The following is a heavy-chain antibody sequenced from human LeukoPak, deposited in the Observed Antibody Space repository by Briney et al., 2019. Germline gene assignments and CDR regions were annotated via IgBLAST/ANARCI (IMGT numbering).Heavy chain of an antibody. Sequence: PGGSLRLSCAASGFTFSSYAMSWVRQAPGKGLEGVSAFSGSGGSTYYADSVKGRFTISRDNSKNTLYLQMNSLRAEDTAVYYCAKQKQQLPQGYYYYYMDVWGKGTTVTVSS. D-gene: IGHD6-13*01. V-gene: IGHV3-23*01. CDR2: FSGSGGST. J-gene: IGHJ6*03. CDR1: GFTFSSYA. CDR3: AKQKQQLPQGYYYYYMDV.